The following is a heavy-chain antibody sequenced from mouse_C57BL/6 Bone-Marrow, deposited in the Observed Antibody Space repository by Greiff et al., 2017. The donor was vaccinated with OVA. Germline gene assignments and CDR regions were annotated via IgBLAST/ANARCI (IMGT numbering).Heavy chain of an antibody. V-gene: IGHV1-19*01. Sequence: VQLQQSGPVLVKPGASVKMSCKASGYTFTDYYMNWVKQSHGKSLEWIGVINPYNGGTSYNQKFKGKATLTVDKSSSTAYMELNSLTSEDSAVYYCAPHTPYFDYWGQGTTLTVSS. CDR3: APHTPYFDY. J-gene: IGHJ2*01. CDR1: GYTFTDYY. CDR2: INPYNGGT.